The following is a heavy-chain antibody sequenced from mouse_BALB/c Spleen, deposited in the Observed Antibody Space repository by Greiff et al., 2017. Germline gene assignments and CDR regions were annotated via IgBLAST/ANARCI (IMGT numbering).Heavy chain of an antibody. CDR2: IRSKSNNYAT. J-gene: IGHJ4*01. CDR3: VRHEYMDY. Sequence: EVHLVESGGGLVQPKGSLKLSCAASGFTFNTYAMNWVRQAPGKGLEWVARIRSKSNNYATYYADSVKDRFTISRDDSQSMLYLQMNNLKTEDTAMYYCVRHEYMDYWGQGTSVTVSS. V-gene: IGHV10-1*02. D-gene: IGHD5-2*01. CDR1: GFTFNTYA.